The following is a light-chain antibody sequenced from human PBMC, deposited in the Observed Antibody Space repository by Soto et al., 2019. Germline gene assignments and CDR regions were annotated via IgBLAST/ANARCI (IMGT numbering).Light chain of an antibody. CDR1: PGISNY. CDR3: RRYDSAPWT. CDR2: AAS. Sequence: DIQMTQSPSSLSASVGDRVTITCRASPGISNYLAWYQQKPGKVPNLLIFAASTLQSGVPSRFSGSGSGTDFTLTISYLRAEDDATYYCRRYDSAPWTVGQGTRGEIK. J-gene: IGKJ1*01. V-gene: IGKV1-27*01.